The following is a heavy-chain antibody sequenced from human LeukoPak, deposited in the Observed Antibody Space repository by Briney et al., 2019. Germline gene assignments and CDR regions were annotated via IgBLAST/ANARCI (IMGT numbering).Heavy chain of an antibody. CDR2: IKQDGSEK. J-gene: IGHJ4*02. Sequence: GGSLRLSCAVSGLTFSSYRMNWVRQAPGKGLEWVANIKQDGSEKNYVDSVKGRFTISRDNAKSSLFLQMNDLRAEDTAVYYCAKGGRGNGEVYWGQGTLVTVSS. V-gene: IGHV3-7*01. CDR3: AKGGRGNGEVY. D-gene: IGHD2-8*01. CDR1: GLTFSSYR.